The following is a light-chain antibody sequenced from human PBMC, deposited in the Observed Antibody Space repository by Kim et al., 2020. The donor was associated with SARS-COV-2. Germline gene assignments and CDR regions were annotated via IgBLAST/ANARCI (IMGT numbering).Light chain of an antibody. J-gene: IGLJ3*02. CDR3: QTWGTGIWV. V-gene: IGLV4-69*01. CDR1: SGHSSNP. CDR2: LNSDGSH. Sequence: AVKLTCTLSSGHSSNPIAWHQQQAEKGPRYLMTLNSDGSHSKGDGIPDRFSGSSAGAERYLTISGLQSDDEADYYCQTWGTGIWVFGGGTQLTVL.